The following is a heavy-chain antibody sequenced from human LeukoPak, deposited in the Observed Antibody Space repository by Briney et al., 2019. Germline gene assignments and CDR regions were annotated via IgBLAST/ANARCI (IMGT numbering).Heavy chain of an antibody. CDR1: GGSISSYY. D-gene: IGHD5-24*01. CDR3: AREVRRWLQAYYYYMDV. V-gene: IGHV4-4*07. CDR2: IYTSGST. J-gene: IGHJ6*03. Sequence: PSETLSLTCTVSGGSISSYYWSWIRQPAGKGLEWIGRIYTSGSTNYNPSLKSRVTMSVDTSKNQFSLKLSSVTAADTAVYYCAREVRRWLQAYYYYMDVWGKGTTVTISS.